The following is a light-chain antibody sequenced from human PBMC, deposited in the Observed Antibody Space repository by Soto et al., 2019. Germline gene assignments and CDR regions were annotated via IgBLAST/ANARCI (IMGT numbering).Light chain of an antibody. CDR2: GAS. Sequence: EIVLTQSPGTLSLSPGERATLSCRASQSVSSSYLAWYQQKPGQAPRLLIYGASSRATGIPDRFSGSGSGTDFTRTISRLEPEDFAVYYCQQYGSSGTFGQGTKVEIK. J-gene: IGKJ1*01. V-gene: IGKV3-20*01. CDR1: QSVSSSY. CDR3: QQYGSSGT.